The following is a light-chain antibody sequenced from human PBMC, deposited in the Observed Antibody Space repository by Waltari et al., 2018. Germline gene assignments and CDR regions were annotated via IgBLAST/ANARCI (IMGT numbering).Light chain of an antibody. V-gene: IGLV4-69*01. CDR2: VNSDGSH. CDR1: RAYGHFP. CDR3: QTWGTGTYWM. J-gene: IGLJ3*02. Sequence: QVVLTQSPSASASLGASANPTCTLNRAYGHFPIPWHQHQPEKGPRYLMRVNSDGSHIKGDGIPDRFLGSSSGAERYLTISGLQSEDEADYYCQTWGTGTYWMFGGGTKLTVL.